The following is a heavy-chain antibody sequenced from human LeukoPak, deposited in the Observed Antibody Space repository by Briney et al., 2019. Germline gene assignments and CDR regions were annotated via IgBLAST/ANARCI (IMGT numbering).Heavy chain of an antibody. J-gene: IGHJ4*02. D-gene: IGHD1-7*01. Sequence: GGSVKVSCKASVGTLSSYAISWVRQAPGHGREWVEGIIPIFGTANYAQKFQGRVTITTDESTSTAYMELSSLRSEDTAVYYCARGRGITGTTAYFDYWGQGTLVTVSS. CDR1: VGTLSSYA. V-gene: IGHV1-69*05. CDR2: IIPIFGTA. CDR3: ARGRGITGTTAYFDY.